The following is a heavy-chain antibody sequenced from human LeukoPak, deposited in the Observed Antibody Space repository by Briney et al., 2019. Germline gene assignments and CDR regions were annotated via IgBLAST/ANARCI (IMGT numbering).Heavy chain of an antibody. V-gene: IGHV1-3*01. CDR1: GYTFTGYY. D-gene: IGHD3-9*01. J-gene: IGHJ4*02. Sequence: GASVKVSCKASGYTFTGYYMHWVRQAPGQGLEWMGWINAGNGNTKYSQKFQGRVTITRDTSASTAYMELSSLRSEDTAVYYCAREGGWLPYFDYWGQGTLVTVSS. CDR3: AREGGWLPYFDY. CDR2: INAGNGNT.